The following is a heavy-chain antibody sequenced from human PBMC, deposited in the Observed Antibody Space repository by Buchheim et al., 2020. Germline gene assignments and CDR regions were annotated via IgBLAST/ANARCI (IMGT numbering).Heavy chain of an antibody. CDR2: RWYDGSNK. J-gene: IGHJ5*02. CDR1: GFTFSSYG. Sequence: QVQLVESGGGMVQPGRSLRRSCAASGFTFSSYGMHWVRQAPGKGLEWAAVRWYDGSNKYYADSVKGRFTISRDNSKNTLYLQMNSLRAEDTAVYYCARDREQYQLLSWFDPLGQGTL. V-gene: IGHV3-33*01. CDR3: ARDREQYQLLSWFDP. D-gene: IGHD2-2*01.